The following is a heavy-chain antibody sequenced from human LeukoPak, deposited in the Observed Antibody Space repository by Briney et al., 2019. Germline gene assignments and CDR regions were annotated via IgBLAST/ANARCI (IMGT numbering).Heavy chain of an antibody. CDR3: ARGAGHLY. V-gene: IGHV3-30-3*01. CDR1: GFTFSSYA. D-gene: IGHD3-16*01. CDR2: ISYDGSNE. Sequence: PGGSLRLSCAASGFTFSSYAMHWVRQAPGKGLEWVTVISYDGSNEYYADSVKGRITISRDNSKDTLYLQMNSLRAEDTAVYYCARGAGHLYWGQGTLVTVSS. J-gene: IGHJ4*02.